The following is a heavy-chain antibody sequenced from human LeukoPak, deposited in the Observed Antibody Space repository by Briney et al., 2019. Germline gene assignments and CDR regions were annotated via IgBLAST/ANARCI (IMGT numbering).Heavy chain of an antibody. Sequence: SETLSLTCTVSGGSISSGRYYWSWIRQPAGKGLEWIGRIYTSGSTNYNPSLKSRVTISVDTSKNQFSLKLSSVTAADTAVYYCARGRDYGDYNWFDPWGQGTLVTVSS. CDR3: ARGRDYGDYNWFDP. J-gene: IGHJ5*02. CDR2: IYTSGST. CDR1: GGSISSGRYY. V-gene: IGHV4-61*02. D-gene: IGHD4-17*01.